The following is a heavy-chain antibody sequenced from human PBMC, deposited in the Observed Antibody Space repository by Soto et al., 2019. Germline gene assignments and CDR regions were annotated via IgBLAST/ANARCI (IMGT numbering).Heavy chain of an antibody. CDR2: ISYDGSNK. D-gene: IGHD3-3*01. Sequence: GGSLRLSCAASGFTFSSYAMHWVRQAPGKGLEWVAVISYDGSNKYYADSVKGRFTISSDNSKNTLYLQMNSLRAEDTAVYYCAREREGYDFWSGYYPNWFDPWGQGTLVTVSS. V-gene: IGHV3-30-3*01. J-gene: IGHJ5*02. CDR3: AREREGYDFWSGYYPNWFDP. CDR1: GFTFSSYA.